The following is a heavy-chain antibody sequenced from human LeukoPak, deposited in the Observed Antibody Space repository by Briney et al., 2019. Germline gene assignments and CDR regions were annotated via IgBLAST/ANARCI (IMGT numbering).Heavy chain of an antibody. CDR3: ARSYDSHHYYYMDV. CDR1: GGSFSDYY. Sequence: SETLSLTCAVYGGSFSDYYWTWIRQPPGKGLEWIGEINHSGSPNNNPSLKSRVSISFDTSKNQFSLKLSSVTAADTAVYYCARSYDSHHYYYMDVWGKGTTVTVSS. D-gene: IGHD5-12*01. J-gene: IGHJ6*03. V-gene: IGHV4-34*01. CDR2: INHSGSP.